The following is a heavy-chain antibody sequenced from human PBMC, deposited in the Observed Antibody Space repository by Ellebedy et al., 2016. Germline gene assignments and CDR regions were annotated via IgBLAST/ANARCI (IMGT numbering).Heavy chain of an antibody. Sequence: SETLSLTCTVSGGSISSYYWSWIRQPPGKGLEWIGYIYYSGSTNYNPSLKSRVTISVDTSKNQFSLKLSSVTAADTAVYYCARRVDRLYGMDVWGQGTTVTVSS. D-gene: IGHD3-16*02. J-gene: IGHJ6*02. CDR3: ARRVDRLYGMDV. V-gene: IGHV4-59*08. CDR1: GGSISSYY. CDR2: IYYSGST.